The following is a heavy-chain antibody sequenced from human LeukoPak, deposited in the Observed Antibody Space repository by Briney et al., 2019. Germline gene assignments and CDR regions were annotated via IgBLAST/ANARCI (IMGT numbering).Heavy chain of an antibody. J-gene: IGHJ4*02. D-gene: IGHD1-26*01. Sequence: GGSLRLSCAASGFTFDDYAMHWVRQAPGKGLEWVSLISGDGGSTYYADSVKGRFTISRDNSKNSLYLQMNSLRTEDTALYCCAKDMGEGVGATDYWGQGTLVTVSS. CDR2: ISGDGGST. V-gene: IGHV3-43*02. CDR3: AKDMGEGVGATDY. CDR1: GFTFDDYA.